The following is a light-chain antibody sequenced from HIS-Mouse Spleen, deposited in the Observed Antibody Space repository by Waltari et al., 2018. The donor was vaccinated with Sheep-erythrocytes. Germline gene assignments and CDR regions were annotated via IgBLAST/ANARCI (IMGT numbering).Light chain of an antibody. V-gene: IGKV4-1*01. CDR2: WAS. J-gene: IGKJ2*01. CDR1: QSVLYSSNNKNY. Sequence: DIVMTQSPDSLAVSLGERATINCKSSQSVLYSSNNKNYLAWYQQKPGQPPKLLIYWASTRESGVPDRFSGSGSGTDFTLKISRVEAEDVGVYYCMQGTHWPPYTFGQGTKLEIK. CDR3: MQGTHWPPYT.